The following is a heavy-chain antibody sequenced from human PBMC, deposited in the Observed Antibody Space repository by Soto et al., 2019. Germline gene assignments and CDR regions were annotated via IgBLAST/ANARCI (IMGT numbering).Heavy chain of an antibody. V-gene: IGHV3-49*04. J-gene: IGHJ6*02. D-gene: IGHD5-18*01. CDR1: GFTFGDYA. CDR2: IRSKAYGGTT. Sequence: GGSLRLSCTASGFTFGDYAMSWVRQAPGKGLEWVGFIRSKAYGGTTEYAASVKGRFTISRDDSKSIAYLQMNSLKTEDTAVYYCTRVDTAMDSNYYYYGMDVWGQGTTVTVSS. CDR3: TRVDTAMDSNYYYYGMDV.